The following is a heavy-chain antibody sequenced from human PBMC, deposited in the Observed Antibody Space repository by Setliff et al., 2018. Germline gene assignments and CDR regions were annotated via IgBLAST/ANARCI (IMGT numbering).Heavy chain of an antibody. CDR1: GDSFNNYA. Sequence: RASVKVSCKASGDSFNNYAISWVRQAPGQGLEWMGGIIPMFGTPAYAPEFQGRVTMTTDTSTSTAYMELRSLRSDDTAVYYCARDFHGQWGGKGGLDYWGQGTLVTVSS. CDR3: ARDFHGQWGGKGGLDY. J-gene: IGHJ4*02. CDR2: IIPMFGTP. V-gene: IGHV1-69*05. D-gene: IGHD6-19*01.